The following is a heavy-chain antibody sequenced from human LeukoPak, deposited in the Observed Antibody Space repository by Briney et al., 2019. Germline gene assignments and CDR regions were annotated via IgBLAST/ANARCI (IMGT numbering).Heavy chain of an antibody. CDR1: GGSFSGYY. D-gene: IGHD6-13*01. V-gene: IGHV4-34*01. CDR2: INHSGST. J-gene: IGHJ4*02. Sequence: SETLSLTCAVYGGSFSGYYWSWIRQPPGKGLEWIGEINHSGSTNYNPSLKSRVTISVDTSKNQFSLKLSSVTAADTAVYYCARGAPYSSSQFDYWGQGTLVTVSS. CDR3: ARGAPYSSSQFDY.